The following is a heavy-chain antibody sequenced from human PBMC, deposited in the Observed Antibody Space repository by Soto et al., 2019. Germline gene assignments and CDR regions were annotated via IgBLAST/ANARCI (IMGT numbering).Heavy chain of an antibody. J-gene: IGHJ5*02. D-gene: IGHD3-3*01. CDR3: ALQRRYYDFWGGYANWFDP. V-gene: IGHV3-21*01. Sequence: GGSLRLSCAASGFTFSSYSMNWVRQAPGKGLEWVSSISSSSSYIYYADSVKGRFTISRDNAKNSLYLQMNSLRAEDTAMYYGALQRRYYDFWGGYANWFDPWGQGTLVTVSS. CDR1: GFTFSSYS. CDR2: ISSSSSYI.